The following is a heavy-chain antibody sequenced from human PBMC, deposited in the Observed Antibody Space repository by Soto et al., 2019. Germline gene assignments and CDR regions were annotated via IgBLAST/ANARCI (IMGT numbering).Heavy chain of an antibody. J-gene: IGHJ6*02. CDR2: ISYDGSNK. CDR1: GFTFSSYA. CDR3: ARDLEGVTIHPPSYGMDV. D-gene: IGHD3-9*01. Sequence: GGSLRLSCAASGFTFSSYAMHWVRQAPGKGLEWVAVISYDGSNKYYADSVKGRFTISRDNSKNTLYLQMNSLRAEDTAVYYCARDLEGVTIHPPSYGMDVWGQGTTVTVSS. V-gene: IGHV3-30-3*01.